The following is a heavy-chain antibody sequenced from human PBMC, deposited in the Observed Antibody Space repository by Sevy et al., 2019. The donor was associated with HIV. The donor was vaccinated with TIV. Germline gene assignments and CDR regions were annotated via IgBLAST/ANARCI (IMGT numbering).Heavy chain of an antibody. CDR2: INHSGST. Sequence: SETLSLTCAVYGGSFSGYYWSWIRQPPGKGLEWIGEINHSGSTNYNPSLKSRVTISVDTSKNQFSLKLSSVTAADTAVYYCARPAYCGGDCYLGIRGSYYYYGMDVWGQGTTLTVSS. CDR1: GGSFSGYY. V-gene: IGHV4-34*01. J-gene: IGHJ6*02. CDR3: ARPAYCGGDCYLGIRGSYYYYGMDV. D-gene: IGHD2-21*01.